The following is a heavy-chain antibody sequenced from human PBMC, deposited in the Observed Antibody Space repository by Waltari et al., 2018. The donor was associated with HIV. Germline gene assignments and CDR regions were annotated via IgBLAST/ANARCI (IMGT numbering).Heavy chain of an antibody. CDR2: ISDDETTL. D-gene: IGHD3-22*01. CDR3: ATDRRQGFYFDNNGERPFAS. V-gene: IGHV3-30*03. Sequence: QVQLVESGGAGVQPGRSLRLSCEASVISFFYSLDMLWVRPPPGKGVEWVATISDDETTLYYANSVKGRFTISRDNYKKILYLQMNSLRGEDTAVYYWATDRRQGFYFDNNGERPFASWGQGTLVTVSS. CDR1: VISFFYSLD. J-gene: IGHJ4*02.